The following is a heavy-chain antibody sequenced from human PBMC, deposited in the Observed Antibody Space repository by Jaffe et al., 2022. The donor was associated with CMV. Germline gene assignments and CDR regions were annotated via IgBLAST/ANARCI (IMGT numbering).Heavy chain of an antibody. CDR3: ARGMFSGYWYFDL. CDR2: IYYSGST. D-gene: IGHD1-1*01. V-gene: IGHV4-59*01. J-gene: IGHJ2*01. Sequence: QVQLQESGPGLVKPSETLSLTCTVSGGSISSYYWSWIRQPPGKGLEWIGYIYYSGSTNYNPSLKSRVTISVDTSKNQFSLKLSSVTAADTAVYYCARGMFSGYWYFDLWGRGTLVTVSS. CDR1: GGSISSYY.